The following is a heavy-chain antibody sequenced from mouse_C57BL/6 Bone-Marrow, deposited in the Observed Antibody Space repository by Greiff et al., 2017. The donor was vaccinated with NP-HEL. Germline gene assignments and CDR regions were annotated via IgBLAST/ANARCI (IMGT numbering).Heavy chain of an antibody. V-gene: IGHV5-6*01. CDR1: GFTFSSYG. CDR3: ARQGIYYYGFYAMDY. CDR2: ISSGGSYT. J-gene: IGHJ4*01. D-gene: IGHD1-1*01. Sequence: EVHLVESGGDLVKPGGSLKLSCAASGFTFSSYGMSWVRQTPDKRLEWVATISSGGSYTYYPDSVKGRFTISRDNAKNTLYLQMSSLKSEDTAMYYCARQGIYYYGFYAMDYWGQGTSVTGSS.